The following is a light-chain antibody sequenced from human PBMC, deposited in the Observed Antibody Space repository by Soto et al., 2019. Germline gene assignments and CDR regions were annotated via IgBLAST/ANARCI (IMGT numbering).Light chain of an antibody. CDR1: QGISRY. CDR3: QQLHTYPHT. V-gene: IGKV1-9*01. Sequence: IQLTQSPSSLSPSVGARVTITCRASQGISRYLAWFQQRPGKAPKLLIYSASTLQTGVPSRFSGSGSGTDFTLTISGLQPEDSATYYCQQLHTYPHTFGQGTKLEIK. J-gene: IGKJ2*01. CDR2: SAS.